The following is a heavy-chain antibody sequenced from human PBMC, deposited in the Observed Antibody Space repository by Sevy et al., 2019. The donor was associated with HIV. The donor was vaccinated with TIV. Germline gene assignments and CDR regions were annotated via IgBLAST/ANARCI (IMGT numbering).Heavy chain of an antibody. V-gene: IGHV3-74*01. CDR2: MNEDGSVT. CDR1: GFSITSYW. Sequence: GGSLRLSCAGSGFSITSYWMHWVRQAPGKGLVWVSRMNEDGSVTNHADSVRGRFTISRDIAKNTLYLQMNSLSVDDTVVYYCVKDFGGPTDYWGQGNVVTVSS. CDR3: VKDFGGPTDY. J-gene: IGHJ4*02. D-gene: IGHD3-16*01.